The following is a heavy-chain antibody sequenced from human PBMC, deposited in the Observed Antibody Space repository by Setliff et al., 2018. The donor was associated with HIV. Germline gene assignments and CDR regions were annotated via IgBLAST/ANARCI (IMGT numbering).Heavy chain of an antibody. V-gene: IGHV1-18*01. CDR1: GYTFTTSA. J-gene: IGHJ5*02. D-gene: IGHD1-7*01. Sequence: ASVKVSCKASGYTFTTSAISWVRQAPGQELQWMGWSHTYNGNVNYARKFRGRVTMTRDTSTSTVYMELNNLRFDDTAVYYCVRDNWNLGSVHNWFDPWGQGTVVTVSS. CDR3: VRDNWNLGSVHNWFDP. CDR2: SHTYNGNV.